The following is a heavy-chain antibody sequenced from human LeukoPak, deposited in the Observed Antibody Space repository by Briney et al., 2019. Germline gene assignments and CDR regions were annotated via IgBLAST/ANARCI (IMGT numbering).Heavy chain of an antibody. J-gene: IGHJ4*02. Sequence: GGSLRLSCAASGLTFSSYWMTWVRQAPGKGLEWVATIKYDGSETYHVDSVRGRFSISRDNAKNSLYLQMNSLRAEDTAVYYCARDSTLSNYWGQGTLVTVSS. D-gene: IGHD3-16*01. CDR2: IKYDGSET. V-gene: IGHV3-7*04. CDR1: GLTFSSYW. CDR3: ARDSTLSNY.